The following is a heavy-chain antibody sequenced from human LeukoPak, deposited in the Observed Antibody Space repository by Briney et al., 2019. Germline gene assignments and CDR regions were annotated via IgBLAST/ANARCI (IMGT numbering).Heavy chain of an antibody. V-gene: IGHV1-8*03. CDR3: ARGQLGIRTDNWFDP. Sequence: GASVKVSCKASGYTFTSYDINWVRQATGQGLEWMEWMNPNSGNTGYAQKFQGRVTITRNTSISTAYMELSSLRSEDTAVYYRARGQLGIRTDNWFDPWGQGTLVTVSS. J-gene: IGHJ5*02. CDR2: MNPNSGNT. D-gene: IGHD7-27*01. CDR1: GYTFTSYD.